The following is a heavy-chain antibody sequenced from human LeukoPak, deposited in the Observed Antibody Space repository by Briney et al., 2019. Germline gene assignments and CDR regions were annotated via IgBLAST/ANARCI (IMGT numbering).Heavy chain of an antibody. J-gene: IGHJ6*02. CDR1: GYTFTSYG. D-gene: IGHD3-3*01. V-gene: IGHV1-18*01. CDR3: ARGRVDGVVGFWSGNYGMDV. CDR2: ISAYNDNT. Sequence: ASVKVPCKASGYTFTSYGISWVRQAPGQGLEWMGWISAYNDNTNYAQKLQGRVTMTTDTSTSTAYMELRSLRSDDTAVYYCARGRVDGVVGFWSGNYGMDVWGQGTTVTVSS.